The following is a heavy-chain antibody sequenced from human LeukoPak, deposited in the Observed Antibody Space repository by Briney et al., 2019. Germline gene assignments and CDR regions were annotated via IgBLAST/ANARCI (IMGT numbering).Heavy chain of an antibody. Sequence: GGSLRLSCAASGFTFSSYWMSWVRQAPGKGLEWVANIKQDGSEKYYVDSVKGRFTISRDNAKNSLYPQMNSLRAEDTAVYYCARLRFSDWFDPWGQGTLVTVSS. CDR3: ARLRFSDWFDP. CDR2: IKQDGSEK. CDR1: GFTFSSYW. D-gene: IGHD5-12*01. V-gene: IGHV3-7*01. J-gene: IGHJ5*02.